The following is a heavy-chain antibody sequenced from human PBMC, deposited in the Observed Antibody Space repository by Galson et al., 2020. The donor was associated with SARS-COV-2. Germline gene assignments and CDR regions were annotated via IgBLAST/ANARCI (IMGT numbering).Heavy chain of an antibody. CDR1: GFTFSTYG. CDR3: ARGISSHAFDI. Sequence: KTGGSLRLPCEASGFTFSTYGMDWVRQAPGKGPEWVAAIRNDGSNKYYADSVKGRFTITRDNSKNTRYLQMNSLRADDTAVYYCARGISSHAFDIWGQGTMVTVSS. D-gene: IGHD3-10*01. V-gene: IGHV3-33*08. J-gene: IGHJ3*02. CDR2: IRNDGSNK.